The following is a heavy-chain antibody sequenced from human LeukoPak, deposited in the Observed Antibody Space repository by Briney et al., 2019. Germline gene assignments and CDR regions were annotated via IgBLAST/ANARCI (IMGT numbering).Heavy chain of an antibody. V-gene: IGHV1-24*01. Sequence: GASVKVSCKVSGYTLTELSMHWVRQAPGKGLEWMGGFDPEDGETIYAQKFQGRVTMTEDTSTDTAYMELSSLRSEDTAVYYCATSEFRRYCSGGSCYWRDWFDPWGQGTLVTVSS. CDR2: FDPEDGET. D-gene: IGHD2-15*01. CDR3: ATSEFRRYCSGGSCYWRDWFDP. J-gene: IGHJ5*02. CDR1: GYTLTELS.